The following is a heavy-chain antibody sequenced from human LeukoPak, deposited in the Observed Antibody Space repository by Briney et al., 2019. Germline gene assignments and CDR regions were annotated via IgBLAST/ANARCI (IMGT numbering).Heavy chain of an antibody. Sequence: SETVSLTCAVYGWTFRGYYWSWIRQPPGKGLEWMGEINHSGSTNYNPSLKSRVTISVDTSKNQFSLKLSSVTAADTAVYYCARAYDSSGYSWVLEVDYWGQGTLVTVSS. D-gene: IGHD3-22*01. CDR1: GWTFRGYY. CDR3: ARAYDSSGYSWVLEVDY. V-gene: IGHV4-34*01. CDR2: INHSGST. J-gene: IGHJ4*02.